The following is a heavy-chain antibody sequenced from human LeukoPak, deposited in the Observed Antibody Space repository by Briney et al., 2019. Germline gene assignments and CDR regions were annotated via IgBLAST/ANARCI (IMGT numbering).Heavy chain of an antibody. CDR2: IYYSGST. CDR1: GGSISNYY. J-gene: IGHJ5*02. Sequence: KPSETLSLTCTVSGGSISNYYWSWIRQPPGKGLEWIGHIYYSGSTNYNPSLKSRVTISVDTSKNQFSLKLSSVTAADTAVYYCARDLSRSSWYGYWFDPWGQGTLVTVSS. V-gene: IGHV4-59*12. CDR3: ARDLSRSSWYGYWFDP. D-gene: IGHD6-13*01.